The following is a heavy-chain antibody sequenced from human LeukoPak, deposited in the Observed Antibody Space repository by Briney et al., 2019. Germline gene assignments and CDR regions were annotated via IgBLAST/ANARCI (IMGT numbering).Heavy chain of an antibody. J-gene: IGHJ4*02. CDR2: IKQDGSDT. CDR1: GFTFSTYW. V-gene: IGHV3-7*05. Sequence: GGSLRLSCAASGFTFSTYWMSCVRQAPGRGLEWVADIKQDGSDTHYVGSVKGRFTISRDNAKNSLYLQMNSLRAEDTAVYYCARDLGGDSRWGQGTLVTVSS. CDR3: ARDLGGDSR. D-gene: IGHD2-21*02.